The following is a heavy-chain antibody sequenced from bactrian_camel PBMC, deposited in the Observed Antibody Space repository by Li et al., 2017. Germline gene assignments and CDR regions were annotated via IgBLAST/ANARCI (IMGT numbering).Heavy chain of an antibody. D-gene: IGHD6*01. CDR1: GFTFSSFW. J-gene: IGHJ4*01. Sequence: QLVESGGGLVQPGGSLRLSCAPSGFTFSSFWLNWVRQAPGKGLEWVSTINSGGGTTYYADSVKGRFTISRDNAKNTVYLQMNSLKPEDTGVYYCVRDLGLVLFWDYWGQGT. CDR3: VRDLGLVLFWDY. V-gene: IGHV3S25*01. CDR2: INSGGGTT.